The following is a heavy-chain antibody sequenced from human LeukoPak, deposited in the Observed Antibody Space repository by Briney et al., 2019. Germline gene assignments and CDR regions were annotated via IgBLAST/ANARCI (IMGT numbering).Heavy chain of an antibody. CDR1: GFTFSVSA. J-gene: IGHJ5*02. CDR2: ISGSGGST. CDR3: AKCSTTCYGNWFDP. Sequence: GGSLRLSCAASGFTFSVSAMSWVRQAPGKGLEWVSGISGSGGSTFYADSVKGRFTISRDNSKNTLYLQMSSLRAEDTAVYYCAKCSTTCYGNWFDPWGQGTLVTVSS. D-gene: IGHD2-2*01. V-gene: IGHV3-23*01.